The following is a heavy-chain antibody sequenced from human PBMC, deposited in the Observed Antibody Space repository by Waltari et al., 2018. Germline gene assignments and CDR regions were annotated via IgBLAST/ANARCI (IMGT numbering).Heavy chain of an antibody. V-gene: IGHV4-38-2*01. D-gene: IGHD6-13*01. CDR3: ARSSSWYNPGGAFDP. J-gene: IGHJ5*02. Sequence: QVQLQESGPGLVKPSETLSLTCAVSGYSISSGYYWGWIRPPPGKGLEWIGSIYHSGSTYYNPSLKSRVTISVDTSKNQFSLKLSSVTAADTAVYYCARSSSWYNPGGAFDPWGQGTLVTVSS. CDR2: IYHSGST. CDR1: GYSISSGYY.